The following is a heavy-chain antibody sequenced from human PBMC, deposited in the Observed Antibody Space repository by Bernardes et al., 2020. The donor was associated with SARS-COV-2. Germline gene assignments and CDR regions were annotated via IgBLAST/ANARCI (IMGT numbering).Heavy chain of an antibody. D-gene: IGHD2-21*02. J-gene: IGHJ4*02. CDR1: GYTFPGYF. Sequence: SVKVSCKASGYTFPGYFIHLVRQDPGQRLEWMGLINPNTGCTNYIQKFQGRVTMTRDTSITTAYMELSRLGSDDTAIYYCARTRTTISTTGIPVDYWGQGTLVTVAS. CDR3: ARTRTTISTTGIPVDY. CDR2: INPNTGCT. V-gene: IGHV1-2*02.